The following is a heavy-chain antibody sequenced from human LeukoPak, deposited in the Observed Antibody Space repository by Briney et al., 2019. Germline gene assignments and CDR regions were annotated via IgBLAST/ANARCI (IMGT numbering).Heavy chain of an antibody. CDR3: ARAVVPAAILDYYYYYMDV. J-gene: IGHJ6*03. D-gene: IGHD2-2*02. Sequence: PGGSLRLSCAASGFTFSDYYMSWIRQAPGKGLEWVSYISSSGSTIYYADSVKGRSTISRDNAKNSLYLQMNSLRAEDTAVYYCARAVVPAAILDYYYYYMDVWGKGTTVTVSS. V-gene: IGHV3-11*04. CDR1: GFTFSDYY. CDR2: ISSSGSTI.